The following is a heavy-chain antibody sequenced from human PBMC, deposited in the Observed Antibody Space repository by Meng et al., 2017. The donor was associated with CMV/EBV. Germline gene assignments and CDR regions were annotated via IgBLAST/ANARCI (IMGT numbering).Heavy chain of an antibody. J-gene: IGHJ5*02. Sequence: ASVKVSCKAFGYTFTSYGISWVRQAPGQGLEWMGWISAYNGDRNFAQKFQDRVTMTTDTSTSTAYMELRSLGPDDTAVYYCARDSGMVEKLFDPWGQGTLVTVSS. CDR1: GYTFTSYG. CDR3: ARDSGMVEKLFDP. D-gene: IGHD1-26*01. V-gene: IGHV1-18*01. CDR2: ISAYNGDR.